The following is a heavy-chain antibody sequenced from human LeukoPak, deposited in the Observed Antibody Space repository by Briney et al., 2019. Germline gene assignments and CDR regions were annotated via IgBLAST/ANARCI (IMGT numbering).Heavy chain of an antibody. V-gene: IGHV4-61*02. CDR3: AREKSSGYFFPPPKDPYYYYGMDV. J-gene: IGHJ6*02. D-gene: IGHD3-22*01. CDR2: IYNSWTT. CDR1: GDSVSSGSNY. Sequence: SQTLSLTCTVSGDSVSSGSNYWSWIRQPAGKGLEWIGRIYNSWTTNYNPSLKSRVTTSVDTSKNQFSLKLSSVTAADTAVYYCAREKSSGYFFPPPKDPYYYYGMDVWGQGTTVTVSS.